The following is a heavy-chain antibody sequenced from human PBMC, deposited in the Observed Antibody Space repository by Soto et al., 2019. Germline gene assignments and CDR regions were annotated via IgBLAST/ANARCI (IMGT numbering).Heavy chain of an antibody. V-gene: IGHV1-18*01. CDR1: GYTLTSYG. Sequence: QVQLVQSGAEVEKPGASVKVSCKTSGYTLTSYGISWVRQAPGQGLEWMGWISAYNGNTNYAQNLLGRVTMTTDTSTSTAYMELRSLSSDDTALYYCVREGGSGILYYFDYWGQGTLVTVSS. J-gene: IGHJ4*02. CDR3: VREGGSGILYYFDY. CDR2: ISAYNGNT. D-gene: IGHD3-10*01.